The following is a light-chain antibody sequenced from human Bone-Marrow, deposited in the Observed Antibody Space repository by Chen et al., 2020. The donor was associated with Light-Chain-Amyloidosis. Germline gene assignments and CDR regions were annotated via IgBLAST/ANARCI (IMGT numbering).Light chain of an antibody. Sequence: QSALTQPRSVSGSPGQSVTISCTGTSSDVGAYNYVSWYQQHPGKAPKLIIYDIRGRPSGVPYLCSCSKSSNTASLTISGLQAEDEADYYCCSYAGSYTRVFGTGTKVTVL. CDR3: CSYAGSYTRV. J-gene: IGLJ1*01. CDR2: DIR. CDR1: SSDVGAYNY. V-gene: IGLV2-11*01.